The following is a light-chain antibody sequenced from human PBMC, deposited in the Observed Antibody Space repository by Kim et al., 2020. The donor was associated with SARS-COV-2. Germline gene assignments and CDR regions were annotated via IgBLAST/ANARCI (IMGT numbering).Light chain of an antibody. V-gene: IGKV1-27*01. CDR2: AAS. CDR1: LDISNY. CDR3: QKCDSAPWT. Sequence: SVGGRVTITCRASLDISNYLAWFQLKPGKAPKLLIYAASALQPGVPSRFSGSGSGTDFTLTVPSLQPEDVATYYCQKCDSAPWTFGQGTKVDIK. J-gene: IGKJ1*01.